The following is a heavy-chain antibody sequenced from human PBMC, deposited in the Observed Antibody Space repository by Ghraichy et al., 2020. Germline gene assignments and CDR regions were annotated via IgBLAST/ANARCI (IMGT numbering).Heavy chain of an antibody. Sequence: SGPTLVKPTQTLTLTCTFSGFSLSTSGVGVGWIRQPPGKALEWLALIYWNDDKRYSPSLKSRLTITKDTSKNQVVLTMTNMDPVDTATYYCAHLRLPIVGATVFDNWFDPWGQGTLVTVSS. CDR3: AHLRLPIVGATVFDNWFDP. CDR1: GFSLSTSGVG. V-gene: IGHV2-5*01. D-gene: IGHD1-26*01. CDR2: IYWNDDK. J-gene: IGHJ5*02.